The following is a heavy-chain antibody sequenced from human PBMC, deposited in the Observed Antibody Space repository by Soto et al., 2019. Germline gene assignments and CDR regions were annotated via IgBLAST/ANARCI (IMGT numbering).Heavy chain of an antibody. D-gene: IGHD4-17*01. CDR3: ARDDTTGLFDF. Sequence: WTWIRQSPGKGLEWIGQISHTGRTKYNPSLESRVTISVDTSRKQFPLKLTSVTAADTALYYCARDDTTGLFDFWGQGTLVTVSS. V-gene: IGHV4-59*01. CDR2: ISHTGRT. J-gene: IGHJ4*02.